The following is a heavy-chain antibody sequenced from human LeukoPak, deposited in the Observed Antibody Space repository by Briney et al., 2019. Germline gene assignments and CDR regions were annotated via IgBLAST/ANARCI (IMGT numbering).Heavy chain of an antibody. CDR2: IYYSGST. Sequence: SQTLSLTCTVSGGSISSGGYYWSWIRQHPGKGLEWIGYIYYSGSTYYNPSLKSRVIISVDTSKNQFSLKLSSVSAADTAMYYCARETQGFWSGYSRRGYYFDYWGQGTLVTVSS. D-gene: IGHD3-3*01. V-gene: IGHV4-31*03. CDR3: ARETQGFWSGYSRRGYYFDY. CDR1: GGSISSGGYY. J-gene: IGHJ4*02.